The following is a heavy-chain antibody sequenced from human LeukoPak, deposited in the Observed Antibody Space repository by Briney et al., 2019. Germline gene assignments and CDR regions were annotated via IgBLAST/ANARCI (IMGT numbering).Heavy chain of an antibody. CDR2: FYSGGGT. J-gene: IGHJ4*02. D-gene: IGHD4-17*01. CDR1: GFTVSSNY. CDR3: AKKGDHGDYTPYYFDY. Sequence: GGSLRLSCSASGFTVSSNYMSWVRQAPGKGLEWVSIFYSGGGTYYADSVKGRFTISRDNSKNTLYLQMNSLRAEDTAVYYCAKKGDHGDYTPYYFDYWGQGTLVTVSS. V-gene: IGHV3-53*01.